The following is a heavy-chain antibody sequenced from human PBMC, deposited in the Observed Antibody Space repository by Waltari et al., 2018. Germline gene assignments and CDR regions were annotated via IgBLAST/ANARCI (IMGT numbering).Heavy chain of an antibody. V-gene: IGHV4-39*01. CDR1: GGSISSRSYY. J-gene: IGHJ4*02. CDR2: IFYSGST. Sequence: QLQLQESGPGLVKPSETLSLICTVSGGSISSRSYYWGWIRQPPGKGLVWIGNIFYSGSTYYNPSLKSRVTISVDTSKNQFSLNLSSVTAADAAVYYCARRRVSMVRGLTIYYFDYWGQGTLVSVSS. CDR3: ARRRVSMVRGLTIYYFDY. D-gene: IGHD3-10*01.